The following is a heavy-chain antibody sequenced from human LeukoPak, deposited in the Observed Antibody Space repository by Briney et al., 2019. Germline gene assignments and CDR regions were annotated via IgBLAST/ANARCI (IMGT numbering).Heavy chain of an antibody. CDR1: GFTFSSYS. CDR2: ISSSSSYI. CDR3: ARFSYLDTAMIFGY. V-gene: IGHV3-21*01. J-gene: IGHJ4*02. Sequence: GGSLRLSCAASGFTFSSYSMNWVRQAPGKGLEWVSSISSSSSYIYYADSVKGRFTISRDNAKNSLYLQMNSLRAEDTAVYYCARFSYLDTAMIFGYWGQGTLVTVSS. D-gene: IGHD5-18*01.